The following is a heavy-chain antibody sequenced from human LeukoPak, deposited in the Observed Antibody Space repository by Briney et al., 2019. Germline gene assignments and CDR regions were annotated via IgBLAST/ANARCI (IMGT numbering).Heavy chain of an antibody. V-gene: IGHV3-30-3*01. CDR3: AVPAAGTICCVDY. CDR2: ISYDGSNK. Sequence: GGSLRLSCAASGFIFGDYAMHWVRQAPGKGLEWVAVISYDGSNKYYADSVKGRFTISRDNSRNTVYLQMNTLRTEDTAVYYCAVPAAGTICCVDYWGQGTLVTVSS. D-gene: IGHD6-13*01. CDR1: GFIFGDYA. J-gene: IGHJ4*02.